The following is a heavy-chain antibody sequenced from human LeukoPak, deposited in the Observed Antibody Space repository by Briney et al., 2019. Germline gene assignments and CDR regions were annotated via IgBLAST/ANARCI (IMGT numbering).Heavy chain of an antibody. CDR2: ISSSGSTI. V-gene: IGHV3-48*03. D-gene: IGHD3-3*01. Sequence: GGSLRLSCAASGFTFSSYEMNWVRQALGKGLEGVSYISSSGSTIYYADSVKGRFTISRDNAKNSLYLQMNSLRAEDTAVYYCARENPGTIFGVVQYGMDVWGQGTTVTVSS. CDR1: GFTFSSYE. J-gene: IGHJ6*02. CDR3: ARENPGTIFGVVQYGMDV.